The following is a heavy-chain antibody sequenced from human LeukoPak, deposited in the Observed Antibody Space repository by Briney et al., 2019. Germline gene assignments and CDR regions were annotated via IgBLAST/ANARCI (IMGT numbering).Heavy chain of an antibody. CDR1: GGSINSGDYY. D-gene: IGHD2-2*01. CDR3: AGYCSSTSCYPLYYFDY. V-gene: IGHV4-30-4*08. J-gene: IGHJ4*02. CDR2: IYYSGST. Sequence: PSQTLSLTCTVPGGSINSGDYYWSWIRQPPGKGLELIGYIYYSGSTYYNPSLKSRVTISVDTSKNQFSLKLSSVTAADTAVYYCAGYCSSTSCYPLYYFDYWGQGTLVTVSS.